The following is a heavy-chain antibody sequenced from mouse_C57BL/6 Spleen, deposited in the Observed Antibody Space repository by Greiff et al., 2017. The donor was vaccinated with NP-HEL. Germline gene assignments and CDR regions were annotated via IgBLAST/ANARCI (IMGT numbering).Heavy chain of an antibody. D-gene: IGHD2-4*01. V-gene: IGHV1-72*01. CDR3: ARGLYDYDGAWFAY. J-gene: IGHJ3*01. Sequence: QVHVKQPGAELVKPGASVKLSCKASGYTFTSYWMHWVKQRPGRGLEWIGRIDPNSGGTKYNEKFKSKATLTVDKPSSTAYMQLSSLTSEDSAVYYCARGLYDYDGAWFAYWGQGTLVTVSA. CDR2: IDPNSGGT. CDR1: GYTFTSYW.